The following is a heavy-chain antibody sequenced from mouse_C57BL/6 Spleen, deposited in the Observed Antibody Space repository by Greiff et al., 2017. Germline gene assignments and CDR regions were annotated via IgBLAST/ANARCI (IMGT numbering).Heavy chain of an antibody. CDR1: GYTFTDYY. D-gene: IGHD2-4*01. V-gene: IGHV1-26*01. CDR3: ARGGLESYWYFDV. CDR2: INPNNGGT. Sequence: VQLQQSGPELVKPGASVKISCKASGYTFTDYYMNWVKQSHGKSLEWIGDINPNNGGTSYNQKFKGKATLTVDKSSSTAYMELRSLTSEDSAVYYCARGGLESYWYFDVWGTGTTVTVSS. J-gene: IGHJ1*03.